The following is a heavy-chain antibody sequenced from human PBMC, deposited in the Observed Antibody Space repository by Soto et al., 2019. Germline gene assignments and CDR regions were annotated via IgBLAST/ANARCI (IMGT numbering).Heavy chain of an antibody. D-gene: IGHD3-22*01. Sequence: SETLSLTCTVSGGSISSGDYYWSWIRQPPGKGLEWIGYIYYSGSTYYNPSLKSRVTISVDTSKNQFSLKLSSVTAADTAVYYCARDHYDSSGYYYLDYWGQGTLVTVSS. V-gene: IGHV4-30-4*01. CDR1: GGSISSGDYY. J-gene: IGHJ4*02. CDR2: IYYSGST. CDR3: ARDHYDSSGYYYLDY.